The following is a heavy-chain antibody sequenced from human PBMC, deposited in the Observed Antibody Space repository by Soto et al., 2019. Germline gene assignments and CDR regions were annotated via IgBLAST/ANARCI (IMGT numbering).Heavy chain of an antibody. V-gene: IGHV1-18*04. CDR3: ARDPPPTSSGWEIWENDY. D-gene: IGHD6-19*01. CDR2: ISAYNGNT. CDR1: GYTFTSYG. J-gene: IGHJ4*02. Sequence: ASVKVSCKASGYTFTSYGISWVRQAPGQGLEWMGWISAYNGNTNYAQKLQGRVTMTTDTSTSTAYMELRSLRSDDTAVYYCARDPPPTSSGWEIWENDYCGQGTLVTIST.